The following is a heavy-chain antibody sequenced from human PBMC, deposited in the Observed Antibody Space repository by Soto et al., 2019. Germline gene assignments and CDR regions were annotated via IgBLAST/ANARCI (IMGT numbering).Heavy chain of an antibody. CDR1: GFTFTNYA. Sequence: GGSLRLSCAASGFTFTNYAMRWVRQAPGKGLEWVSTITGTTATTYYADSVKGRFTISRDTSKNTVYLQMNSLRADDTALYFCAKAGLTVNYRFDYWGQGTLVTVSS. J-gene: IGHJ4*02. CDR2: ITGTTATT. CDR3: AKAGLTVNYRFDY. V-gene: IGHV3-23*01. D-gene: IGHD1-7*01.